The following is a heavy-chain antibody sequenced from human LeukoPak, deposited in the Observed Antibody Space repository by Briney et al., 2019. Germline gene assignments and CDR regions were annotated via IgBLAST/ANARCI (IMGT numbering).Heavy chain of an antibody. CDR3: ARSYGGNSLWYYYGMDV. V-gene: IGHV4-59*01. Sequence: PSETLSLTCTVSGGSISSYYWSWIRQPPGKGLEWIGYIYYSGSTNYNPSLKSRVTISVDTSKNQFSLKLSSVTAADTAVHYCARSYGGNSLWYYYGMDVWGQGTTVTVSS. CDR2: IYYSGST. CDR1: GGSISSYY. D-gene: IGHD4-23*01. J-gene: IGHJ6*02.